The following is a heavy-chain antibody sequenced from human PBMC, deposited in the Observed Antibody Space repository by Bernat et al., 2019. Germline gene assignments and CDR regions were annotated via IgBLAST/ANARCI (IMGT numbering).Heavy chain of an antibody. CDR3: ARPSREQQLVHYPQYYFDY. V-gene: IGHV1-69*01. Sequence: QVQLVQSGAEVMKPGSSVKVSCKASGGTFSSYAISWVRQAPGQGLEWMGGIIPIFGTANYAQKFQGRVTITADESTSTAYMELSSLRSEDTAVYYCARPSREQQLVHYPQYYFDYWGQGTLVTVSS. D-gene: IGHD6-13*01. J-gene: IGHJ4*02. CDR2: IIPIFGTA. CDR1: GGTFSSYA.